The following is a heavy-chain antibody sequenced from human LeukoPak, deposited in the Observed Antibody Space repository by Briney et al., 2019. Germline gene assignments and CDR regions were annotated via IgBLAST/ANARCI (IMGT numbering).Heavy chain of an antibody. J-gene: IGHJ4*02. CDR3: ARYSSGWHPIDY. CDR2: ISGYNGDT. V-gene: IGHV1-18*01. Sequence: ASVKVSCKASGYTFTGYGISWVRQAPGQGPEWMGWISGYNGDTNYAQKFQGRVTMTTDTSTSTAYMELRSLRSDDTAMYYCARYSSGWHPIDYWGQGTLVTVSS. CDR1: GYTFTGYG. D-gene: IGHD6-19*01.